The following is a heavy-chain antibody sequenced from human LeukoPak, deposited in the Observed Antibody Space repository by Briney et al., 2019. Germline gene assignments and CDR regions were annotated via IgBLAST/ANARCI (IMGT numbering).Heavy chain of an antibody. D-gene: IGHD6-19*01. V-gene: IGHV3-23*01. CDR3: AGDRNSDWYSPLDY. CDR1: GFTFTKCA. Sequence: GGSLRLSCVASGFTFTKCAMSWLRQAPGKGLEWVAIITATGDTAYYADSVKGRFTISRDNSRNTVYMQMDSLRAEDTAIYYCAGDRNSDWYSPLDYWGQGSQVTVSP. J-gene: IGHJ4*02. CDR2: ITATGDTA.